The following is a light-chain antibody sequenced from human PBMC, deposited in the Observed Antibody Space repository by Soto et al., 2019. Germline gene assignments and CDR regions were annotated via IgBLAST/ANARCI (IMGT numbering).Light chain of an antibody. CDR3: AAWDGSLNGYV. CDR2: TNN. J-gene: IGLJ1*01. Sequence: QAVVTQPPSASGTPGQRVTISCSGSSSNIGSNAVNWYQQLPGTAPKLLISTNNERPSGVPDRFSGSKSGTSASLAISGLQSEDEADYSCAAWDGSLNGYVFGTGTKLTVL. CDR1: SSNIGSNA. V-gene: IGLV1-44*01.